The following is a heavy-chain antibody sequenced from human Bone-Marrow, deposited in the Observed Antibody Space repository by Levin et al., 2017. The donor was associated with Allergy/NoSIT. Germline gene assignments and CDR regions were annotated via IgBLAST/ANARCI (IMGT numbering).Heavy chain of an antibody. V-gene: IGHV1-2*02. CDR1: GYSFTGFS. CDR3: SRRPHYYDSSGYYGSHAFDI. J-gene: IGHJ3*02. Sequence: GASVKVSCKASGYSFTGFSLHWIRQAPRQGLEWMGWISPNSGGTNYAQKFQGRVTMSRDTSISTAYMELSRLRSDDTAVYYCSRRPHYYDSSGYYGSHAFDIWGQGTMVTVSS. D-gene: IGHD3-22*01. CDR2: ISPNSGGT.